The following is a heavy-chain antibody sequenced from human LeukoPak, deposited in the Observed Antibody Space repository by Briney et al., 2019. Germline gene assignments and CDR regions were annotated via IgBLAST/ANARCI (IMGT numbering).Heavy chain of an antibody. CDR1: GGSFSGYY. Sequence: SETLSLTCAVYGGSFSGYYWSWIRQPPGKGLEWIGEINHSGSTNYNPSLKSRVTISVDTSKNQFSLKLSSVTAADTAVYYCARVEICSSTSCPDLAFDIWGQGTMVTVSS. CDR3: ARVEICSSTSCPDLAFDI. V-gene: IGHV4-34*01. J-gene: IGHJ3*02. D-gene: IGHD2-2*01. CDR2: INHSGST.